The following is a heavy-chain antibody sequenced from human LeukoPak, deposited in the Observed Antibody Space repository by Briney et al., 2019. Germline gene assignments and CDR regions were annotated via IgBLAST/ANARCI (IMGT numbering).Heavy chain of an antibody. D-gene: IGHD4-23*01. V-gene: IGHV3-30-3*01. CDR1: GFTFSSYA. J-gene: IGHJ4*02. CDR2: KSYDGSNK. CDR3: ARESRATVVTYFDY. Sequence: GRSLRLSCAASGFTFSSYAMHWVRQAPGKGLEWVAVKSYDGSNKYYADSVKGRFTISRDNSKNTLYLQMNSLRAEDTAVYYCARESRATVVTYFDYWGQGTLVTVSS.